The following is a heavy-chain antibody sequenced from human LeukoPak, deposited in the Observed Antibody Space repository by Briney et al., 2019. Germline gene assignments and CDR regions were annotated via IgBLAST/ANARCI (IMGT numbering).Heavy chain of an antibody. CDR2: IYYSGST. D-gene: IGHD2-15*01. V-gene: IGHV4-59*01. J-gene: IGHJ3*02. Sequence: PSGTLSLTCTVSGGSISSYYWSWIRQPPGKGLEWIGYIYYSGSTNYNPSLKSRVTISVDTSKNQFSLKLSSVTAADTAVYYCAREVYCSGGSCYPGAFDIWGQGTMVTVSS. CDR1: GGSISSYY. CDR3: AREVYCSGGSCYPGAFDI.